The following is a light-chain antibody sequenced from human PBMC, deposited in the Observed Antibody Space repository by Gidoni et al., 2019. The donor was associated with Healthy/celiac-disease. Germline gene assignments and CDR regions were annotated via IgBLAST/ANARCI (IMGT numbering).Light chain of an antibody. Sequence: EIVLTQSPATLSLSPGERATLSCRASQSVSSYLAWYQQKPGQAPRLLIYDASNRATGIPARFSGSGSGTDFTLTISSLEPEDFAVYYGQQRSNWPQNTFGQGTRLEIK. CDR1: QSVSSY. CDR3: QQRSNWPQNT. V-gene: IGKV3-11*01. J-gene: IGKJ5*01. CDR2: DAS.